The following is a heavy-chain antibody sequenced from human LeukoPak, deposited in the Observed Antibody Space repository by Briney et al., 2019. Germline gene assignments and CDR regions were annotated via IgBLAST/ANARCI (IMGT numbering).Heavy chain of an antibody. CDR2: IWYDGSNK. Sequence: GGSLRLSCTASGFTFSSYGMHWVRQAPGKGLGWVAVIWYDGSNKYYADSVKGRFTISRDNSKNTLYLQMNSLRAEDTAVYYCARGISVDAFDIWGQGTMVTVSS. V-gene: IGHV3-33*01. CDR3: ARGISVDAFDI. D-gene: IGHD3-10*01. CDR1: GFTFSSYG. J-gene: IGHJ3*02.